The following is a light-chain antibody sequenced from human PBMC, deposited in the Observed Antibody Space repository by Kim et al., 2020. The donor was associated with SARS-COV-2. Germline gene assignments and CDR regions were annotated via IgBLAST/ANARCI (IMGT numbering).Light chain of an antibody. CDR3: QAWDSNTGV. J-gene: IGLJ3*02. Sequence: SYELTQPPSVSVSTGQTASITCSGDKLGDKYACWYQQKPGQSPVLVIYQDSKRPSGIPERFSGSNSGNTATLTISGTQPMDEADFYCQAWDSNTGVFGGGTQLTVL. CDR2: QDS. CDR1: KLGDKY. V-gene: IGLV3-1*01.